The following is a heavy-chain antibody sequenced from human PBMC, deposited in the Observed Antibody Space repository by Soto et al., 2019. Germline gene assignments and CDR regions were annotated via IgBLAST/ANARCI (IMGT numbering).Heavy chain of an antibody. CDR1: GGTFSSYA. J-gene: IGHJ4*02. CDR2: IIPIFGTA. V-gene: IGHV1-69*13. CDR3: ARGREVGYSSSWPLDY. Sequence: ASVKVSCKASGGTFSSYAISWVRQAPGQGLEWMGGIIPIFGTANYAQKFQGRVTITADESTSTAYMELSSLRSEDTAVYYCARGREVGYSSSWPLDYWGQETLVTVSS. D-gene: IGHD6-13*01.